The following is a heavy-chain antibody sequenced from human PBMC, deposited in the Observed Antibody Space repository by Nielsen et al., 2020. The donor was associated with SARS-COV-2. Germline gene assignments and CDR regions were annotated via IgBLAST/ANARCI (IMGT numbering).Heavy chain of an antibody. CDR1: GFTFSSYD. CDR2: IGTAGDT. D-gene: IGHD5-12*01. Sequence: GESLKISYAASGFTFSSYDMHWVRQATGKGLEWVSAIGTAGDTYYPGSVKGRFTISRENAKNSLYLQMNSLRAGDTAVYYCAREGGYGAFDIWGQGTMVTVSS. V-gene: IGHV3-13*01. J-gene: IGHJ3*02. CDR3: AREGGYGAFDI.